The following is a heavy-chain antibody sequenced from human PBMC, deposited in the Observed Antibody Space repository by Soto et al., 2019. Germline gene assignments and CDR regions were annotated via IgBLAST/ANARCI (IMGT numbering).Heavy chain of an antibody. Sequence: EVQLVESGGDLVQPGGSLRLSCAASGLTVSHYYMTWVRQAPGKGLEWVSVLYSGGDTYHADSVKGRFSISRDNSENTVYLQMNSLRAEHTAVYYCARGVPGTYAFDIWGRGTMVTVSS. CDR1: GLTVSHYY. D-gene: IGHD3-10*01. V-gene: IGHV3-66*01. J-gene: IGHJ3*02. CDR2: LYSGGDT. CDR3: ARGVPGTYAFDI.